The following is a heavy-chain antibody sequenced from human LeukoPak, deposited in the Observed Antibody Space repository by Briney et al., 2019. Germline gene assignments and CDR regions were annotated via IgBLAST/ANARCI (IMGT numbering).Heavy chain of an antibody. CDR2: IYHSGST. CDR1: GGSISSGGYS. J-gene: IGHJ4*02. Sequence: SETLSLTCAVSGGSISSGGYSWSWIRQPPGKGLEWIGYIYHSGSTYYNPSLKSRVTISVDRSKNQFSLKLSSVTAADTAVYYCARALSGSGYRGQVDYWGQGTLVTVSS. D-gene: IGHD5-12*01. V-gene: IGHV4-30-2*01. CDR3: ARALSGSGYRGQVDY.